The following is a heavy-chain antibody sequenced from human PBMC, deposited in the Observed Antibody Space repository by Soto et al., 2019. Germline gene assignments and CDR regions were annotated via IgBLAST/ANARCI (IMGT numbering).Heavy chain of an antibody. CDR2: INHSGST. Sequence: SETLSLTCTVSGDSISTDYWSWIRQPPGKGLEWIGEINHSGSTNYNPSLKSRVTISVDTSKNQFSLKLSSVTAADTAVYYCARGGSDIVVVPAAQLGPYYFDYWGQGTLVTVSS. CDR3: ARGGSDIVVVPAAQLGPYYFDY. V-gene: IGHV4-34*01. CDR1: GDSISTDY. J-gene: IGHJ4*02. D-gene: IGHD2-2*01.